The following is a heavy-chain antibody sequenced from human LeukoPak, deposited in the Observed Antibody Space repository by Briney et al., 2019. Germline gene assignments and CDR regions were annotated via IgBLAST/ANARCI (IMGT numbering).Heavy chain of an antibody. CDR2: IYYSGST. V-gene: IGHV4-59*01. CDR1: GGSISSYY. Sequence: SETLSLTCTVSGGSISSYYWSRIRQPPGKGLEWIGYIYYSGSTNYNPSLKSRVTISVDTSKNQFSLKLSSVTAADTAVYYCARGGNDYGDFVFDYWGQGTLVTVSS. D-gene: IGHD4-17*01. CDR3: ARGGNDYGDFVFDY. J-gene: IGHJ4*02.